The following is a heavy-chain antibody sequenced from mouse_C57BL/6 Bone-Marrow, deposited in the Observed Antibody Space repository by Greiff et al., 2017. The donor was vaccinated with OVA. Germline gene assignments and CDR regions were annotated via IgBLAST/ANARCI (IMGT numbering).Heavy chain of an antibody. Sequence: VQLQQSGPELVKPGASVKLSCKASGYTFTSYDINWVKQRPGQGLEWIGWIYPRDGSTKYNEKFKGKATLTVDTSSSTAYMELHSLTSEDSAVYFCARHYDYDGGWFAYWGQGTLVTVSA. CDR2: IYPRDGST. J-gene: IGHJ3*01. CDR1: GYTFTSYD. D-gene: IGHD2-4*01. V-gene: IGHV1-85*01. CDR3: ARHYDYDGGWFAY.